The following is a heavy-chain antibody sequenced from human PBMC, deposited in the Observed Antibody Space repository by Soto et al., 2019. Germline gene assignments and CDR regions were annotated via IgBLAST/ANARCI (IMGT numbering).Heavy chain of an antibody. D-gene: IGHD2-21*02. CDR3: AKDAVFGDGLWLPAD. Sequence: CLRSSRAGYTFLFTQFTMIGVRQTPGKGQEWVSGITGTGGSIEYADSVKGRFTISRDNSKNMVYLQMDSLRFEDTAIYYCAKDAVFGDGLWLPADWGQGTMVTVSS. J-gene: IGHJ4*02. CDR2: ITGTGGSI. CDR1: TFLFTQFT. V-gene: IGHV3-23*01.